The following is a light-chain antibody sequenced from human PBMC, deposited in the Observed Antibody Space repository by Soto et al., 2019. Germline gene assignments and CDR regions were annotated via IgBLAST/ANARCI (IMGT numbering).Light chain of an antibody. J-gene: IGKJ4*01. CDR3: QQDNGYRLA. CDR1: QSISNW. V-gene: IGKV1-5*03. CDR2: KES. Sequence: DIQMTQSPSSLSASVGDRVTFTCRASQSISNWLAWYQQNPGKDPKLLIYKESTLESGVPSRFSGSGSGTEFTLSIRSLQADECANYDDQQDNGYRLAFGGGTKVEIK.